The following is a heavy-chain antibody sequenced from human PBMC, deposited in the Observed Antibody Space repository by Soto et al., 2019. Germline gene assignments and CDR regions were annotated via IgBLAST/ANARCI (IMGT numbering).Heavy chain of an antibody. D-gene: IGHD5-12*01. CDR1: GGSISSSSYY. CDR2: IFYSGTT. Sequence: SETLSLTCTVSGGSISSSSYYWGWIRQPPGKGLEWIGSIFYSGTTYYNPSLKSRVTISVDTSKNQFSLKLSSVTAADTAVYYCARGYSGYDGGFYWGQGTLVTVSS. CDR3: ARGYSGYDGGFY. J-gene: IGHJ4*02. V-gene: IGHV4-39*07.